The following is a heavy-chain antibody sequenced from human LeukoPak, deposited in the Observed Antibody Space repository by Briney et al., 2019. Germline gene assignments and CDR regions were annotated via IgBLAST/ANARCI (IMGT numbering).Heavy chain of an antibody. D-gene: IGHD6-19*01. V-gene: IGHV7-4-1*02. CDR2: INTNTGNP. CDR3: ARGDSSGWYGYYYYYMDV. CDR1: GYTFTSYS. Sequence: ASVKVSCKASGYTFTSYSMNWVRQAPGQGLEWLGWINTNTGNPTYAQGFTGRFVFSLDTSVSTAYLQISSLKAEDTAVYYCARGDSSGWYGYYYYYMDVWGKGTTVTVSS. J-gene: IGHJ6*03.